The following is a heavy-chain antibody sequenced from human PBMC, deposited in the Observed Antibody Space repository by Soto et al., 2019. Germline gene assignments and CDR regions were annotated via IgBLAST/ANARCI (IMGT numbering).Heavy chain of an antibody. D-gene: IGHD3-22*01. CDR3: ARDPYYYDSSGYFYFDY. Sequence: GSLRLSCAASGFTFSDYYMSWIRQAPGKGLEWVSYISSSGSTIYYADSVKGRFTISRDNAKNSLYLQMNSLRAEDTAVYYCARDPYYYDSSGYFYFDYWGQGTLVTVSS. CDR1: GFTFSDYY. CDR2: ISSSGSTI. J-gene: IGHJ4*02. V-gene: IGHV3-11*01.